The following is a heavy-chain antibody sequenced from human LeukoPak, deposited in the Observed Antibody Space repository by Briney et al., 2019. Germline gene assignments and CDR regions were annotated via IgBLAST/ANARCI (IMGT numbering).Heavy chain of an antibody. J-gene: IGHJ4*02. CDR2: ISYDGSNK. CDR3: AKGGTFDY. CDR1: GFTFSSYG. V-gene: IGHV3-30*18. D-gene: IGHD1-1*01. Sequence: GGSLRLSCAASGFTFSSYGMHWVRQAPGKGLEWVAVISYDGSNKYYADSVKGRFTISRDNSKNTLYLQMNSLRAEDTAVCYCAKGGTFDYWGQGTLVTVSS.